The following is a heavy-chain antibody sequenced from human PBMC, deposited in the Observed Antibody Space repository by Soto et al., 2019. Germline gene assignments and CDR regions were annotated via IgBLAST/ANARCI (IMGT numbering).Heavy chain of an antibody. J-gene: IGHJ4*02. V-gene: IGHV3-13*01. CDR2: IGTAGDT. D-gene: IGHD3-10*01. CDR3: ARVSSRNYFDY. CDR1: GFTFSSYD. Sequence: GESLKISCAASGFTFSSYDMHWVRQATGKGLEWVSAIGTAGDTYYPGSVKGRFTISRENAKNSLYLQMNSLRAGDTAVYYCARVSSRNYFDYWGQGTLVTVSS.